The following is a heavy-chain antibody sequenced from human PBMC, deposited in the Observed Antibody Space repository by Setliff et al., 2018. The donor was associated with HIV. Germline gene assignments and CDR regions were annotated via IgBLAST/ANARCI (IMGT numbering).Heavy chain of an antibody. CDR2: IKSENDGGTT. CDR1: GFNFNKAW. CDR3: TTGTRLVD. Sequence: PGGSLRLSCAASGFNFNKAWMNWVRQAPGKGLEWVGRIKSENDGGTTDYAAPVKGRFTISRDDSKGTVYLQMNSLKTEDTAVYYCTTGTRLVDWGQGALVTVSS. J-gene: IGHJ4*02. V-gene: IGHV3-15*01. D-gene: IGHD2-21*01.